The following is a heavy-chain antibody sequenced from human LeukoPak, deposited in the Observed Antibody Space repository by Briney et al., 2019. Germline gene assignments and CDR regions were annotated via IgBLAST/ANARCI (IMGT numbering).Heavy chain of an antibody. D-gene: IGHD3-22*01. Sequence: GASVRVSCKASGYTFTSYDINWVRQATGQGLEWMGWMNPNSGNTGYAQKFQGRVTMTRNTSISTAYMELSSLRSEDTAVYYCASTYYYDSSGYPDYYYYGMDVWGQGTTVTVSS. CDR2: MNPNSGNT. CDR1: GYTFTSYD. V-gene: IGHV1-8*01. J-gene: IGHJ6*02. CDR3: ASTYYYDSSGYPDYYYYGMDV.